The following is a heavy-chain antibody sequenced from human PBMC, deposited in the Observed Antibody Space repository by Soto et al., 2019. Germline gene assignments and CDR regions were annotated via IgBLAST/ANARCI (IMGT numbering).Heavy chain of an antibody. J-gene: IGHJ4*02. CDR2: IYYSGST. V-gene: IGHV4-30-4*01. CDR3: ARVGEFQDKYYFDY. CDR1: GGSISSGDYY. D-gene: IGHD3-3*01. Sequence: SETLSLTCTVSGGSISSGDYYWSWIRQPPGKGLEWIGYIYYSGSTYYNPSLKSRVTISVDTSKNQFSLKLSSVTAADTAVYYCARVGEFQDKYYFDYWGQGTRVTVSS.